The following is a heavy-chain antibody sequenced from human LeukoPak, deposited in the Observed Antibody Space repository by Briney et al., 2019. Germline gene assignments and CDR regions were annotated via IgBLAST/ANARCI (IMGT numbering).Heavy chain of an antibody. CDR2: ISGSGGST. D-gene: IGHD2-15*01. CDR1: GFTFSSYV. J-gene: IGHJ6*02. CDR3: AKDQRVVVVVARYGYYGMDV. V-gene: IGHV3-23*01. Sequence: GGSLRLSCAASGFTFSSYVMSWVRQAPGKGLECVSSISGSGGSTYYADSVKGRFTISRDNSKNTLYLQMNSLRAEDTAVYYCAKDQRVVVVVARYGYYGMDVWGQGTTVTVSS.